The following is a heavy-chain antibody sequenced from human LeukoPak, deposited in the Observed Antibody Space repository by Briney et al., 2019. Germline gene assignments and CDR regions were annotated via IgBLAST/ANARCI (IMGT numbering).Heavy chain of an antibody. CDR2: ISSSSSYI. CDR1: GFTFSSYA. Sequence: GGSLRLSCAASGFTFSSYAMSWVRQAPGKGLEWVSSISSSSSYIYYADSVKGRFTISRDNAKNSVYLQMNSLRAEDTAVYYCARGSSSSYYWGQGTLVTVSS. D-gene: IGHD6-6*01. J-gene: IGHJ4*02. V-gene: IGHV3-21*01. CDR3: ARGSSSSYY.